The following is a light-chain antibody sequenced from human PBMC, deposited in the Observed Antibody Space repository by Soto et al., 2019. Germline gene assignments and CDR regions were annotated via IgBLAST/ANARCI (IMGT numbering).Light chain of an antibody. V-gene: IGLV2-14*01. Sequence: QSALTQPASVSGSPGQSITISCTGTSSDVGGNKYVSWYQQYPGKVPKLLINKVSNRPSGVSNRFSGSKSGNTASLTISGLLAEDEADYFCTSSTSDSLYVFGTGTNLTVL. CDR2: KVS. CDR1: SSDVGGNKY. J-gene: IGLJ1*01. CDR3: TSSTSDSLYV.